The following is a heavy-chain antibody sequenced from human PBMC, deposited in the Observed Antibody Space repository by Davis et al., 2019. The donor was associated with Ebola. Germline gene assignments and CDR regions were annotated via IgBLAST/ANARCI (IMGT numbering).Heavy chain of an antibody. CDR1: GFTFSSYS. CDR2: ISSNGGST. V-gene: IGHV3-64D*06. Sequence: PGGSLRLSCAASGFTFSSYSMNWVRQAPGKGLEYVSAISSNGGSTYYADSVKGRFTISRDNSKNTLYLQMSSLRAEDTAVYYCARGPRGTMIVLVISYWGQGTLVTVSS. D-gene: IGHD3-22*01. CDR3: ARGPRGTMIVLVISY. J-gene: IGHJ4*02.